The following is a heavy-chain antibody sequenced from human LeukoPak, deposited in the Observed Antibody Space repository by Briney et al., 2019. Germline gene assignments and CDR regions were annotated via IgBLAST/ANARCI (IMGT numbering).Heavy chain of an antibody. CDR1: GFTFSSNG. CDR2: ISYDGSNK. CDR3: AKVARYSYGPNYYYGMDV. Sequence: GGSLRLSCAASGFTFSSNGMHWVRQAPGKGLEWGAVISYDGSNKYYADSVKGRFTISRDNSKNTLYLQMNSLRAEDTAVYYCAKVARYSYGPNYYYGMDVWGQGTTVTVSS. V-gene: IGHV3-30*18. J-gene: IGHJ6*02. D-gene: IGHD5-18*01.